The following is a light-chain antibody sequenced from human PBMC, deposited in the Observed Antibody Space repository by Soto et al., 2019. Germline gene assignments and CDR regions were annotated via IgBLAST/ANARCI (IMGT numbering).Light chain of an antibody. J-gene: IGKJ1*01. CDR2: GAS. V-gene: IGKV3-15*01. Sequence: EIEMTQSPAILYVSPGERVTLSCRASQSVSSNLAWYQQKPGQAPRLVIYGASTSATDFPARFSGSGSGTEFTLTISSLESEDFAIYYCQQYNNWPASTFGQGTRGEIK. CDR3: QQYNNWPAST. CDR1: QSVSSN.